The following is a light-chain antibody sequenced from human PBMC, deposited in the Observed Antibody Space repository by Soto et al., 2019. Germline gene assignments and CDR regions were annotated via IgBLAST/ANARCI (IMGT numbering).Light chain of an antibody. V-gene: IGKV3-20*01. Sequence: EIVLTQSPGTLSLSPGERATLSCRASQSVSSSYLAWYQQKPGQAPRLLIYGASSRATGIPDRFSGSGSGTDFPLTISRLEPEDLAVYYCPQYGSSPPITFGQGTRLEIK. CDR2: GAS. CDR1: QSVSSSY. CDR3: PQYGSSPPIT. J-gene: IGKJ5*01.